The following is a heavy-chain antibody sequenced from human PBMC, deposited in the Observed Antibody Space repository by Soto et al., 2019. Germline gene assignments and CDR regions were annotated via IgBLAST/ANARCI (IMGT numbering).Heavy chain of an antibody. CDR2: IYSGGST. CDR1: GFIVSSNY. CDR3: VTRGSFDC. J-gene: IGHJ4*01. D-gene: IGHD1-26*01. Sequence: EVQLVESGGGLVQPGGSLRLSCAASGFIVSSNYMTWVRQAPGKGLEWVSVIYSGGSTYYADSVKGRFTISRDNSKNTLYLQMNSLRAEDAAMYYCVTRGSFDCWGHGTLVTVSS. V-gene: IGHV3-66*01.